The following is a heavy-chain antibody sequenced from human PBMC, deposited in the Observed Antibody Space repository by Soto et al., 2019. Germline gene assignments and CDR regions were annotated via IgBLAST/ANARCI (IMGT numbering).Heavy chain of an antibody. V-gene: IGHV1-3*01. CDR1: GYTFTSYG. CDR3: ARDPTDSLAYYPPYYYGMDV. D-gene: IGHD3-22*01. CDR2: INAGNGNT. J-gene: IGHJ6*02. Sequence: GASVKVSCKASGYTFTSYGIHWVRPAPGQRLEWAGWINAGNGNTNYSEKFQGRVTINRDTSASTAYLELSSLRTKHTAVYNCARDPTDSLAYYPPYYYGMDVWGQGTTVTVSS.